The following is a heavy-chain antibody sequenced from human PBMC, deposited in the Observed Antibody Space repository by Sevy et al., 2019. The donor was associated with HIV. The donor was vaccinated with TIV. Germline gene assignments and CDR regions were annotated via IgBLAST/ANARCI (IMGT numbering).Heavy chain of an antibody. CDR3: ARDGGYCSSTSCFAFDY. Sequence: GGSLRLSCAASGFTFSSYSMNWVRQAPGKGLEWVSSISSSSSYIYYADSVMGRFTISRDNAKNSLYLQMNSLRAEDTAVYYCARDGGYCSSTSCFAFDYWGQGTLVTVSS. D-gene: IGHD2-2*01. J-gene: IGHJ4*02. V-gene: IGHV3-21*01. CDR2: ISSSSSYI. CDR1: GFTFSSYS.